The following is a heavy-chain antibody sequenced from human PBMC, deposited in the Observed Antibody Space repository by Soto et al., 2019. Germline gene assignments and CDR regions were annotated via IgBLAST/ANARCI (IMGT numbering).Heavy chain of an antibody. V-gene: IGHV4-39*01. Sequence: PSETLSLTCAVSGGSISSGGYYWGWIRQPPGMGLEWIGTIYYSGSTNYNPALQSRVTISIDTSKNQFSLNLSSVTAADTAVYYCARHVRGATWAYFDFWGQGTLVTVSS. J-gene: IGHJ4*02. CDR1: GGSISSGGYY. D-gene: IGHD1-26*01. CDR3: ARHVRGATWAYFDF. CDR2: IYYSGST.